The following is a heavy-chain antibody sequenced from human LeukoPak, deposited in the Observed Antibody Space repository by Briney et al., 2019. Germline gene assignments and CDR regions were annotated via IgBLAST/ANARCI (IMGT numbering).Heavy chain of an antibody. V-gene: IGHV4-4*07. Sequence: SETLSLTCTVSGGSISSYYWSWIRQPAGKGLEWIGRIYTSGSTNYNPSLKSRVTMSVDTSKNQFSLKLSSVTAADTAVYYCARETFSNYFDSSGFDAFDIWGQGTMVTVSS. CDR2: IYTSGST. CDR3: ARETFSNYFDSSGFDAFDI. D-gene: IGHD3-22*01. CDR1: GGSISSYY. J-gene: IGHJ3*02.